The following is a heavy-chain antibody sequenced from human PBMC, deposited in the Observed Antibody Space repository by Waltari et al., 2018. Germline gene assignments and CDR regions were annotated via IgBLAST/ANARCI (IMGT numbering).Heavy chain of an antibody. CDR3: ARVLVRCGNDY. CDR1: GYSIRGDYL. Sequence: QVQLQESGPGLVKPSETLSLTCIVSGYSIRGDYLWGWIRQPPGKGLEWIGTVDHSGNTYYNPSFKTRVTISVDTSKKQFSLKLSSVTAADTAVYYCARVLVRCGNDYWGQGTLVTVSS. CDR2: VDHSGNT. J-gene: IGHJ4*02. V-gene: IGHV4-38-2*02. D-gene: IGHD1-26*01.